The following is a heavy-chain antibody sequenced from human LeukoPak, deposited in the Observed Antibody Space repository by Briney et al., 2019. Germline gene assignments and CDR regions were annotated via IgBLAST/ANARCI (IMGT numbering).Heavy chain of an antibody. CDR1: GGSISSYY. CDR3: AREQYSSWFDP. J-gene: IGHJ5*02. Sequence: PSETLSLTCTVSGGSISSYYWNWIRQPAGKGLEWIGRIYSTGSTNYNPSLNSRVTMSVDTSKNQFSLKLSSVTAADTAVYYCAREQYSSWFDPWGQGTLVTVSS. D-gene: IGHD6-6*01. CDR2: IYSTGST. V-gene: IGHV4-4*07.